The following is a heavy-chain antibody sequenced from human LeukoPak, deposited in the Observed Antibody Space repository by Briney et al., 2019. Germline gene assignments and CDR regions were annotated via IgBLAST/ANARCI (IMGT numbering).Heavy chain of an antibody. CDR2: INPSDGST. CDR1: GYSFSTSH. V-gene: IGHV1-46*01. Sequence: GASVKVSFKSSGYSFSTSHMHLVRQAPGQGIEWMGIINPSDGSTTYAQRFQGRITVTRDMSTRTVYMELSSLTSEETAVYYCARTPSTVSGYHYYYMDVWGKGTTVTVSS. J-gene: IGHJ6*03. D-gene: IGHD4-17*01. CDR3: ARTPSTVSGYHYYYMDV.